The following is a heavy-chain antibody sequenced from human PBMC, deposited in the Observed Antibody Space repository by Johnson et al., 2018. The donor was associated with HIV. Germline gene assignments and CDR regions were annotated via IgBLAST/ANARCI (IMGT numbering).Heavy chain of an antibody. CDR2: SRDKTNSYTT. CDR1: GFTLTDHY. D-gene: IGHD2-2*01. Sequence: VQLVESGGGVVQPGGSLRLSCVGSGFTLTDHYMDWVRQAPGKGLEWVGRSRDKTNSYTTEYAASVKGRFTISRDDSKSIAYLQMNSLKTEDTAVYYCTRDLSSIVVVPAAAIWGQGTMVTVSS. V-gene: IGHV3-72*01. CDR3: TRDLSSIVVVPAAAI. J-gene: IGHJ3*02.